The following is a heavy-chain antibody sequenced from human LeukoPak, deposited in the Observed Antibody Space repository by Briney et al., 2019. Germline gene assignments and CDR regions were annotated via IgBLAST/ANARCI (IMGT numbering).Heavy chain of an antibody. D-gene: IGHD4-17*01. V-gene: IGHV3-23*01. Sequence: GGSLRLSCAASGFTFSSHAMNWVRQAPGKGLEWVSSIGGIGASTYYADSVKGRFPISRDNSKNTLYLQMNSLRAEDTALYYCAKAAYGDYVNWFDPWGQGILVIVSS. J-gene: IGHJ5*02. CDR3: AKAAYGDYVNWFDP. CDR2: IGGIGAST. CDR1: GFTFSSHA.